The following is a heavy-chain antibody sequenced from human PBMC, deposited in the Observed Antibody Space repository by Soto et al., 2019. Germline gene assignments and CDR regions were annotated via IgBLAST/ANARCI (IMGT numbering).Heavy chain of an antibody. CDR3: ARAAHCTNGVCYRAWFDP. CDR1: GGSISSGGYS. V-gene: IGHV4-30-2*01. J-gene: IGHJ5*02. Sequence: QLQLQESGSGLVKPSQTLSLTCAVSGGSISSGGYSWSWIRHPPGKGLEWIGYIYHSGSTYYNPSLKSRVTISVDRSKNQFSLELSSVTAADTAVYYCARAAHCTNGVCYRAWFDPWGQGTLVTVSS. CDR2: IYHSGST. D-gene: IGHD2-8*01.